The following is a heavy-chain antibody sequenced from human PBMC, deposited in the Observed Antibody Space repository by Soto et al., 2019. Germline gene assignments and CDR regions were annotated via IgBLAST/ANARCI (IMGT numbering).Heavy chain of an antibody. V-gene: IGHV3-30-3*01. CDR3: GRAMPWMDF. Sequence: QVQLVESGGGVVQPGRSLRLSCAGSGFTLSDFAMHWDRQAPGKGLGWVALISNDGGYQHYGDSVRGRFTISRDNSKHKLYLQMTSLRVEDTAVYYCGRAMPWMDFWGQGTTVTVSS. CDR1: GFTLSDFA. CDR2: ISNDGGYQ. J-gene: IGHJ6*02. D-gene: IGHD2-2*01.